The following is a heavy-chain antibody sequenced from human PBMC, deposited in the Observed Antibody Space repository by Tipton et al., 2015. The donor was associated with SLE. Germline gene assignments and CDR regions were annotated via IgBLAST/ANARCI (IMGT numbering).Heavy chain of an antibody. CDR3: ARSAEYYYGSGHFDY. CDR2: INHSGST. V-gene: IGHV4-34*01. J-gene: IGHJ4*02. D-gene: IGHD3-10*01. CDR1: GGSFSGYY. Sequence: TLSLTCAVYGGSFSGYYWSWIRQPPGKGLEWIGGINHSGSTYYNPSLKSRVTISVDTSKNQFSLKLSSVTAADTAVYYCARSAEYYYGSGHFDYWGQGTLVTVSS.